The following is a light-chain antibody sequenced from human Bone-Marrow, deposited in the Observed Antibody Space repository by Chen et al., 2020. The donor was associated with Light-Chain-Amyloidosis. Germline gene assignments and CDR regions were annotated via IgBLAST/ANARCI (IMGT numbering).Light chain of an antibody. CDR2: GAS. CDR3: QQYYDWPT. Sequence: EIVMTQSPVTLSVSPGERATLSCRASQSVNNHLAWYQQKPGQTPRLLIYGASTRAPATPTRISGSGSGTEFTLTISSLKSEDVAVYYCQQYYDWPTFGPGTKVHI. J-gene: IGKJ3*01. V-gene: IGKV3-15*01. CDR1: QSVNNH.